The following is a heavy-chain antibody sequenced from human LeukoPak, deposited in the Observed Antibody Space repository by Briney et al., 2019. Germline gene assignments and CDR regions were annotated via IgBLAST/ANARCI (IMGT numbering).Heavy chain of an antibody. CDR1: GYTFTSYG. Sequence: ASVKVSCKASGYTFTSYGFSWVRQAPGQGLEWMGWISTYYGNTNYAQKLQDRVTMTTDTSTSTAYMELTSLRSDDAAVYYCARVYSTNYYGSGDRPFLFDYWGQGAVVTVSS. J-gene: IGHJ4*02. CDR2: ISTYYGNT. D-gene: IGHD3-10*01. V-gene: IGHV1-18*01. CDR3: ARVYSTNYYGSGDRPFLFDY.